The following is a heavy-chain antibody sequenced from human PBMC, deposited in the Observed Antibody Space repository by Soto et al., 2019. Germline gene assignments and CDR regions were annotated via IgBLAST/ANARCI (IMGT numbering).Heavy chain of an antibody. CDR1: GFTFSNYW. CDR3: AKEDWFDP. V-gene: IGHV3-7*01. Sequence: PGGSLRLSCAASGFTFSNYWMTWVRQAPGKGLEWVANIKQDGNEKIYVDSVKGRFTISRDNTKNSLYLQMDSLRAEDTAVYYCAKEDWFDPWGQGTLVTVSS. J-gene: IGHJ5*02. CDR2: IKQDGNEK.